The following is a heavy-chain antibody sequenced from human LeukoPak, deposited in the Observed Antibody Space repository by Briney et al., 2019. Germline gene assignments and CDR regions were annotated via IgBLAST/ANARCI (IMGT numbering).Heavy chain of an antibody. D-gene: IGHD1-26*01. V-gene: IGHV3-7*01. CDR2: IKQDGGEE. J-gene: IGHJ4*02. CDR3: AREWHATFDY. CDR1: GLTFSTYW. Sequence: PTGGSLRLSCAASGLTFSTYWMSWVRQAPGKGLEWVANIKQDGGEEYYVDSVKGRFTISRDNAKNSLYLQMNSLRAEDTAVYYCAREWHATFDYWGQGSLVTVSS.